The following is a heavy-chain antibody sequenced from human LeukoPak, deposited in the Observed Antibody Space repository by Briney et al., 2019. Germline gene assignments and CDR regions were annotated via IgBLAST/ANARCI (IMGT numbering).Heavy chain of an antibody. J-gene: IGHJ4*02. Sequence: GGSLRLSCAASGFTFSSYAMSWVRQAPGKGLEWVSSISSSSSYIYYADSVKGRFTISRDNAKNSLYLQMNSLRAKDTAVYYCARDMYYDFWSGYPGFEYWGQGTLVTVSS. CDR2: ISSSSSYI. D-gene: IGHD3-3*01. CDR3: ARDMYYDFWSGYPGFEY. CDR1: GFTFSSYA. V-gene: IGHV3-21*01.